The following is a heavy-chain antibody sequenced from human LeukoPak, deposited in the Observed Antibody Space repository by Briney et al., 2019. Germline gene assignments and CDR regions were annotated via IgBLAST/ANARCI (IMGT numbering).Heavy chain of an antibody. D-gene: IGHD6-19*01. CDR3: ASSGWYVNAFDI. V-gene: IGHV1-8*03. CDR2: MNPNSGNT. CDR1: GGTFSSYD. J-gene: IGHJ3*02. Sequence: GASVKVSCKASGGTFSSYDINWVRQATGQGLEWMGWMNPNSGNTGYAQKFQGRVTITRNTSISTAYMELSSLRSEDTAVYYCASSGWYVNAFDIWGQGTMVTVSS.